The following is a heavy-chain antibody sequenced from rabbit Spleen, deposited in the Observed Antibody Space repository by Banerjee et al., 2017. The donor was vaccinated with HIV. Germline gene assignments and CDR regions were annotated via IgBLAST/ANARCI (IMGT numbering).Heavy chain of an antibody. D-gene: IGHD4-1*01. CDR1: GFTISSSHW. CDR3: ARGGRSYSL. J-gene: IGHJ4*01. CDR2: IATDTIGST. Sequence: QSLEESGGDLVKPGASLTLTCTASGFTISSSHWIWWVRRAPGKGLEWIGTIATDTIGSTYYASWAKGRFTISKTSSTTVTLQLNSLSAADTARYFCARGGRSYSLWGPGTLVTVS. V-gene: IGHV1S40*01.